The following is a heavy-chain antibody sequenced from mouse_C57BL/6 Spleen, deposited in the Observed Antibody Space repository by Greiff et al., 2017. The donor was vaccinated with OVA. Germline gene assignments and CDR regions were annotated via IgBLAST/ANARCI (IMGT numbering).Heavy chain of an antibody. V-gene: IGHV1-66*01. J-gene: IGHJ1*03. D-gene: IGHD1-1*01. CDR2: IYPGSGNT. CDR3: ARDYYGSSYRCFDV. CDR1: GYSFTSYY. Sequence: VQLQQSGPELVKPGASVKISCKASGYSFTSYYIHWVKQRPGQGLEWIGWIYPGSGNTKYNEKFKGKATLTADTSSSTAYMQLSSLTSEDSAVYYCARDYYGSSYRCFDVWGTGTTVTVSS.